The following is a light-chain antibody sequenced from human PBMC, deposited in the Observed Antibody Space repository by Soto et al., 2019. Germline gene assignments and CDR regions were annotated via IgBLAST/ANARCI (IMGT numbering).Light chain of an antibody. CDR3: QQYGSSRWA. V-gene: IGKV1-39*01. CDR2: GAS. Sequence: QMTQSPSSLSASVGTRVTITCRASQTIRTSLNWYQQKPGKAPKLLIYGASTLQSGVPSRFSGSGSGTDFTLTNSRLEPEDFAVYYCQQYGSSRWAFGQGTKVDIK. CDR1: QTIRTS. J-gene: IGKJ1*01.